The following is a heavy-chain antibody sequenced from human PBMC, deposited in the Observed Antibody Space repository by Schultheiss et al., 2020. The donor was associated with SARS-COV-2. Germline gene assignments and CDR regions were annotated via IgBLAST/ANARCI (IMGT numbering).Heavy chain of an antibody. Sequence: ASVKVSCKASGYIFSTYGITWVRLAPGQGLEWMGWIYTYNGNTNYAQKFQGRVTMTTDTSTSTAYMELRSLRSDDTAVYYCARGGRDGYNPHYYYGMDVWGQGTTVTVSS. J-gene: IGHJ6*02. CDR1: GYIFSTYG. V-gene: IGHV1-18*04. D-gene: IGHD5-24*01. CDR2: IYTYNGNT. CDR3: ARGGRDGYNPHYYYGMDV.